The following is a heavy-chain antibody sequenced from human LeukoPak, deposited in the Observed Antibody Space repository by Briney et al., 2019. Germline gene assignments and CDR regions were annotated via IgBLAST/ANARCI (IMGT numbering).Heavy chain of an antibody. CDR2: IYYSGST. CDR1: GGSINSYY. Sequence: SETLSLTCTVSGGSINSYYWSWLRQSPGKGLEWSGYIYYSGSTNYNPSLKRRVTIAVDTSKNQFSLKLSSVTAADTAVYYCARDTNVGYCSGGSCYSGAFDIWGQGTMVTVPS. D-gene: IGHD2-15*01. CDR3: ARDTNVGYCSGGSCYSGAFDI. V-gene: IGHV4-59*13. J-gene: IGHJ3*02.